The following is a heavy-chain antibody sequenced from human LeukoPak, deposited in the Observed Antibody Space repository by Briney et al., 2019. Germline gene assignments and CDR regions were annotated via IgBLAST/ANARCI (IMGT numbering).Heavy chain of an antibody. CDR3: ASRGSSGRRDFDY. CDR1: KFTITNNC. CDR2: ISSSSSTI. D-gene: IGHD3-10*01. Sequence: GGSLRLSCAASKFTITNNCRIWVRQAPGKGLEWVSYISSSSSTIYYADSVKGRFTISRDNAKNSLYLQMNSLRAEDTAVYYCASRGSSGRRDFDYWGQGTLVTVSS. V-gene: IGHV3-48*04. J-gene: IGHJ4*02.